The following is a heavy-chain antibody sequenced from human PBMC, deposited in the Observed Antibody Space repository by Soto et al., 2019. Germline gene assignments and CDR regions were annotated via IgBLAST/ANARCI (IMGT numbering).Heavy chain of an antibody. V-gene: IGHV4-39*01. CDR1: GGSISSSSYY. Sequence: PSETLSLTCTVSGGSISSSSYYWGWIRQPPGKGLEWIGSIYYSGSTYYNPSLKSRVTISVDTSKNQFSLKLSSVTAADIAVYYCARLTGHSGSYLYYWGQGTLVTVSS. CDR3: ARLTGHSGSYLYY. D-gene: IGHD1-26*01. J-gene: IGHJ4*02. CDR2: IYYSGST.